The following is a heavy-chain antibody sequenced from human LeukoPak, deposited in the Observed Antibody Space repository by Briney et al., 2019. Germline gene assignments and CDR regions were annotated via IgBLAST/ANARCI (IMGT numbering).Heavy chain of an antibody. CDR2: ISSTSKYI. J-gene: IGHJ4*02. D-gene: IGHD5-24*01. CDR1: GFTFSFYT. V-gene: IGHV3-21*01. Sequence: GGSLRLSCAASGFTFSFYTMTWVRQAPGKGLEWVSSISSTSKYISYADSLKGRFTISRDNAKNSLYLQMSSLSADDTAVYYCARDGRRVGHSPAYFDYWGQGILVTVSS. CDR3: ARDGRRVGHSPAYFDY.